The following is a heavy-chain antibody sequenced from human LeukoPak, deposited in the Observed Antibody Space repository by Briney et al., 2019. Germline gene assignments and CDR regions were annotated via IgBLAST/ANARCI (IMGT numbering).Heavy chain of an antibody. J-gene: IGHJ4*02. D-gene: IGHD2-2*02. CDR2: ISGSGGST. CDR3: AKHSIVVVPAAIFVY. CDR1: GFTFSSYA. V-gene: IGHV3-23*01. Sequence: GGSLRLSCAASGFTFSSYAMGWVRQAPGKGLEWVSAISGSGGSTYYADSVKGRFTISRDNSKNTLYLQMNSLRAEDTAVYYCAKHSIVVVPAAIFVYWGQGTLVTVSS.